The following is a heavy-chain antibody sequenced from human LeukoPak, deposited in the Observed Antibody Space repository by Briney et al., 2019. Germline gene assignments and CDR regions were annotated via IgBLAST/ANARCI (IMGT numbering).Heavy chain of an antibody. CDR1: GSTFSSYG. D-gene: IGHD1-26*01. V-gene: IGHV3-30*18. CDR3: AKVHHSGSYLGY. Sequence: PGRSLRLSCAASGSTFSSYGMHWVRQAPGKGLEWVAVISYDGSNKYYADSVKGRFTISRDNSKNTLYLQMNSLRAEDTAVYYCAKVHHSGSYLGYWGQGTLVTVSS. J-gene: IGHJ4*02. CDR2: ISYDGSNK.